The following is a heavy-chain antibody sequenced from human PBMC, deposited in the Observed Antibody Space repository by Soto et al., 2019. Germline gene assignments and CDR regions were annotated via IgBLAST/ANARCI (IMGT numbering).Heavy chain of an antibody. D-gene: IGHD3-10*01. CDR3: ARLALTSYGSGSYNNS. V-gene: IGHV4-59*01. Sequence: QVQLQESGPGLVKPSETLSLTCTVSGGSISSYYWSWIRQPPGKGLEWIGYIYYSGSTNYNPSLKSRVTRSVDTSKNQFSLKLGSVTAADTALYSCARLALTSYGSGSYNNSWGQGTLVTVSS. CDR2: IYYSGST. J-gene: IGHJ4*02. CDR1: GGSISSYY.